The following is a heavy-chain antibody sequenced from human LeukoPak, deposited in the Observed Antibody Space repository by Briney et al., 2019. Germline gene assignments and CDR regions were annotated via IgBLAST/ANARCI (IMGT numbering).Heavy chain of an antibody. V-gene: IGHV4-59*01. D-gene: IGHD2-15*01. CDR1: GGSITSYY. CDR2: ISYSGST. Sequence: SSETLSLTCSVSGGSITSYYWSWIRQPPGKGLEWIGHISYSGSTNYNPSLKSRVSISIDTSKNQFSLKLSSVTAADTAVYYCASGGYCSSGSCYPNWFDPWGQGTLVTVSS. CDR3: ASGGYCSSGSCYPNWFDP. J-gene: IGHJ5*02.